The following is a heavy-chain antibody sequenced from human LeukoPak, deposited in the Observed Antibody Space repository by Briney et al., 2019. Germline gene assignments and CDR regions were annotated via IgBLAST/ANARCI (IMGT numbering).Heavy chain of an antibody. Sequence: SVKVSCKASGGTFSSYAINWVRQAPGQGLEWMGGIIPIFGTTNYAQRFQGGVTITADESTSTAYMELSSLRSEDTAVYYCARRVLRRGYSGYGGLDYWGQGTLVTVSS. J-gene: IGHJ4*02. V-gene: IGHV1-69*13. CDR2: IIPIFGTT. CDR3: ARRVLRRGYSGYGGLDY. D-gene: IGHD5-12*01. CDR1: GGTFSSYA.